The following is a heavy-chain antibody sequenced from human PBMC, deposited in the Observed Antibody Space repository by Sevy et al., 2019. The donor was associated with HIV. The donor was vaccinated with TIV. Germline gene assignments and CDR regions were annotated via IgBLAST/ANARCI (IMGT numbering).Heavy chain of an antibody. CDR1: GYSISSGYY. CDR2: LYHSGST. CDR3: GRVARFLEWLFRDSTPPHYFDY. V-gene: IGHV4-38-2*02. Sequence: SETLSLTCTVSGYSISSGYYWGWIRQPPGKGLEWIGSLYHSGSTYYNPSLQSRVTISVDTSKNQFSLKLSPVTAADTAVFFLGRVARFLEWLFRDSTPPHYFDYWGQGTLVTVSS. J-gene: IGHJ4*02. D-gene: IGHD3-3*01.